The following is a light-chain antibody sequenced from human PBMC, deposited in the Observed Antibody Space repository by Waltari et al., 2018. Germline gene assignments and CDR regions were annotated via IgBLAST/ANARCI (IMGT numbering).Light chain of an antibody. CDR3: QQDGSSPYT. J-gene: IGKJ2*01. Sequence: EIVLTQSPGTLSLSAGERATLSCRASQTVSNNSLAWYQQKHGQAPRLLIYGASTRATGIQDKFRGSGVGADFTLTISRLDPEDFAMYFCQQDGSSPYTFGQGTKLE. CDR1: QTVSNNS. CDR2: GAS. V-gene: IGKV3-20*01.